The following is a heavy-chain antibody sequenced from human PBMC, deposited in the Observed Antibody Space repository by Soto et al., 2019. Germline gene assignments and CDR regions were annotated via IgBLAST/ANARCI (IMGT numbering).Heavy chain of an antibody. Sequence: GESLKISCVASGFHFSSYWMSWVRQAPGKGLEWVANIKQDGSEKYYVDSVKGRFTISRDNGKNSLYLQMKSLRAEDAAVYYCARDRGVDGYSSSWYYFDYWGQGTLVTVSS. J-gene: IGHJ4*02. D-gene: IGHD6-13*01. CDR2: IKQDGSEK. CDR3: ARDRGVDGYSSSWYYFDY. CDR1: GFHFSSYW. V-gene: IGHV3-7*03.